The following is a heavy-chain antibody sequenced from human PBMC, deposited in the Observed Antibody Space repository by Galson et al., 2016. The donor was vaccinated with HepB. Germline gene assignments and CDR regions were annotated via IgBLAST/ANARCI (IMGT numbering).Heavy chain of an antibody. CDR3: ARATPYYDILTGYYNYYFDY. V-gene: IGHV3-20*04. CDR2: INWNGGGT. Sequence: SLRLSCAASGFKFDDYGMSWVRQAPGKGLEWVSGINWNGGGTGYVDSVKGRFTISRDNAKNSLYLQMNSMRAEDPALYYCARATPYYDILTGYYNYYFDYWGQGTLVTVSS. J-gene: IGHJ4*02. CDR1: GFKFDDYG. D-gene: IGHD3-9*01.